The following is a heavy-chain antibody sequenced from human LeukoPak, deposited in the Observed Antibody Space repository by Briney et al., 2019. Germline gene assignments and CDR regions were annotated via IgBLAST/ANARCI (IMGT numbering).Heavy chain of an antibody. V-gene: IGHV3-33*01. CDR3: ARDYSSSWLRFFYY. CDR2: MWFDGSNI. Sequence: GGTLRLSCAVSGFXFSSYGKHWVRHAPAKGLELVAVMWFDGSNIYYADSAKDRFTISRDNSKHTLYLQVNSLRAEGTAVYYCARDYSSSWLRFFYYWGRGTLVTVSS. D-gene: IGHD6-6*01. CDR1: GFXFSSYG. J-gene: IGHJ4*02.